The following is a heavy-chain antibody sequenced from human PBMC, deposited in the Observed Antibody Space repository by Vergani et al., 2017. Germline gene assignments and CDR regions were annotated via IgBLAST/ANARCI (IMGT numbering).Heavy chain of an antibody. D-gene: IGHD3-9*01. V-gene: IGHV4-38-2*01. CDR3: SRHNDILTGYSNYFDY. Sequence: QVQLQESGPRLVKPSETLSLTCAVSVYSISSGYYWGWIRQPPGKGLEWIGIIYQSGTTYYNPSLKSRVTISVDTSKNHFSLKLSSVTAADTAVYYCSRHNDILTGYSNYFDYWGQGTLVTVSS. J-gene: IGHJ4*02. CDR2: IYQSGTT. CDR1: VYSISSGYY.